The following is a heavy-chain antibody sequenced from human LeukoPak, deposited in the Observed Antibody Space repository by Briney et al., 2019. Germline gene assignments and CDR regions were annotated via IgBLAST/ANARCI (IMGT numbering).Heavy chain of an antibody. CDR3: ARGLMYYDILTGYTSADAFDI. J-gene: IGHJ3*02. CDR1: GGSFSGYY. CDR2: INHSGST. V-gene: IGHV4-34*01. D-gene: IGHD3-9*01. Sequence: SETLSLTCAVYGGSFSGYYWSCIRQPPGKGGECMGEINHSGSTHYNPSLKSRVTISVDTSKNQFSLKLSSVTAADTAVYYCARGLMYYDILTGYTSADAFDIWGQGTMVTVSS.